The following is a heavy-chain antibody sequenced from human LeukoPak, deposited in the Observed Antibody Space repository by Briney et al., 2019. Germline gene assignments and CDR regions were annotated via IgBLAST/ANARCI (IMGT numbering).Heavy chain of an antibody. D-gene: IGHD3-10*01. CDR2: IYYSGST. V-gene: IGHV4-59*08. CDR3: ARHPELYFFDY. Sequence: KPSETLSLTCTASGGSISSYYWSWIRQPPGKGLEWIGYIYYSGSTNYNPSLKSRVTISVDTSKNQFSLTLSSVTAADTAVYYCARHPELYFFDYWGQGTLVTVSS. J-gene: IGHJ4*02. CDR1: GGSISSYY.